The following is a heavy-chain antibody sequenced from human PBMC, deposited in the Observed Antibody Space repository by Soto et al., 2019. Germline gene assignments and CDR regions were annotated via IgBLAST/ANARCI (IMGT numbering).Heavy chain of an antibody. J-gene: IGHJ4*02. CDR3: AKGVAHSCSCCACYLRVFDN. Sequence: GGSLRLSCVSSGFTLGSYAMSWVCQAPGKGLEWVSMFGGGGDTHYADSVKGRFTISRDTSKNTLYLQMNNLRADDTAVYLCAKGVAHSCSCCACYLRVFDNRGQGSLVTVSS. V-gene: IGHV3-23*01. CDR1: GFTLGSYA. CDR2: FGGGGDT. D-gene: IGHD2-15*01.